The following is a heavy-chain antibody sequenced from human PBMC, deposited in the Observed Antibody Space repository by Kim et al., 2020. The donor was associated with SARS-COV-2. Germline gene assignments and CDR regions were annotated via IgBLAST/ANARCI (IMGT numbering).Heavy chain of an antibody. Sequence: SETLSLTCAVSGGSISSSNWWSWVRQPPGEGLEWIGEIYHSGSTNYNPSLKRRVTISVDKSKNQFSLKLSSVTAADTAVYYCGREFSSGSPDYWGQGTLVTVSS. CDR3: GREFSSGSPDY. CDR1: GGSISSSNW. D-gene: IGHD6-19*01. J-gene: IGHJ4*02. V-gene: IGHV4-4*02. CDR2: IYHSGST.